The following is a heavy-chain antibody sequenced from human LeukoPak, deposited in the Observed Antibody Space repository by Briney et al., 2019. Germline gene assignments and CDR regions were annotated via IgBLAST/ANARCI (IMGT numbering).Heavy chain of an antibody. CDR1: GGSISSSGYY. V-gene: IGHV4-39*02. CDR2: IYYSGST. Sequence: SETLSLTCTVSGGSISSSGYYWGWIRQPPGKGLEWIGSIYYSGSTYYNPSLKSRVTISVDTSKNQFSLKLSSVTAADTAVYYCARDHGSGWYGGWFDPWGQGTLVTVSS. CDR3: ARDHGSGWYGGWFDP. J-gene: IGHJ5*02. D-gene: IGHD6-19*01.